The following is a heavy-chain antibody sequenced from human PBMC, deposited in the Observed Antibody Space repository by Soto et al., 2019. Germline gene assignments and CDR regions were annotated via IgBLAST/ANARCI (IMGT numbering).Heavy chain of an antibody. J-gene: IGHJ6*02. Sequence: GGSLRLSCAASGFTFDDYAMHWVRQAPGKGLEWVSGISWNSGSIGYADSVKGRFTISRDNAKNSLYLQMNSLRAEDTALYYCVKGVGRFLFPYGMDVWGQGTTVTVSS. V-gene: IGHV3-9*01. CDR2: ISWNSGSI. CDR1: GFTFDDYA. D-gene: IGHD1-26*01. CDR3: VKGVGRFLFPYGMDV.